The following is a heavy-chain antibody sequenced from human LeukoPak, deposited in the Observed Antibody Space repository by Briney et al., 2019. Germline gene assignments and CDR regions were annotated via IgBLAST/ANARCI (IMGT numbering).Heavy chain of an antibody. V-gene: IGHV3-7*01. Sequence: GGSLRLSCAASGFTLSRYWMSWARQAPGKGPEWVANIKEDGSEKYHVDSVKGRFTISRDNAKNSLYLQMNSLRAEDTAVYYCTRDGDYWGQGPLVTVSS. CDR2: IKEDGSEK. CDR3: TRDGDY. CDR1: GFTLSRYW. J-gene: IGHJ4*02.